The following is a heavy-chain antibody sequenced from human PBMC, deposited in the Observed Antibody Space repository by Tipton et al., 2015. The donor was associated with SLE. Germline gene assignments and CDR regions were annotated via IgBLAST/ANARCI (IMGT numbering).Heavy chain of an antibody. V-gene: IGHV4-4*07. CDR2: IYTSGST. CDR3: ASWYYDSSGYYSLDY. D-gene: IGHD3-22*01. Sequence: PGLVKPSETLSLTCTVSGGSISSYYWSWIRQPAGKGLEWIGRIYTSGSTNYNPSLKSRVTMSVDTSKNQFSLKLSSVTAADTAVYYCASWYYDSSGYYSLDYWGQGTLVTVSS. J-gene: IGHJ4*02. CDR1: GGSISSYY.